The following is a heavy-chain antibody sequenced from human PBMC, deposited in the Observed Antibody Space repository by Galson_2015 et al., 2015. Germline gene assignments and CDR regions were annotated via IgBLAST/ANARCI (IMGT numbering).Heavy chain of an antibody. D-gene: IGHD2-2*01. CDR1: GYTFTGYY. J-gene: IGHJ6*02. V-gene: IGHV1-2*04. CDR3: ASGIVVVPAAMQDYYGMDV. CDR2: INPNSGGT. Sequence: SVKVSCKASGYTFTGYYMHWVRQAPGQGLEWMGWINPNSGGTNYAQKFQGWVTMTRDTSISTAYMELSRLRSDDTAVYYCASGIVVVPAAMQDYYGMDVWGQGTTVTVSS.